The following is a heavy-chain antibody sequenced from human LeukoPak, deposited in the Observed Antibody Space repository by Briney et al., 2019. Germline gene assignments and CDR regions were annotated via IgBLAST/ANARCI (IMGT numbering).Heavy chain of an antibody. J-gene: IGHJ6*02. CDR1: GGSFSGYY. V-gene: IGHV4-34*01. CDR3: ARGRVVVPAATVANYYYYGMDV. Sequence: SETLSLTCAVYGGSFSGYYWSWIRQPPGKGLEWIGEINHSGSTNYNPSLKSRVTISVDTSKNQFSLKLSSVTAADTAVYYCARGRVVVPAATVANYYYYGMDVWGQGTTVTVSS. CDR2: INHSGST. D-gene: IGHD2-2*01.